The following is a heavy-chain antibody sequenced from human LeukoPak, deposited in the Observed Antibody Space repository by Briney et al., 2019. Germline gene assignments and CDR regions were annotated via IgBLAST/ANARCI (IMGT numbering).Heavy chain of an antibody. V-gene: IGHV1-18*04. CDR1: GYTFTSYG. D-gene: IGHD3-10*01. CDR2: ISAYNGNT. J-gene: IGHJ4*02. CDR3: ARDRDYGSGSYYLPRIDY. Sequence: GASVKVSCKASGYTFTSYGISWVRQAPGRGLEWMGWISAYNGNTNYAQKLQGRVTMTTDTSTSTAYMELRSLRSDDTAVYYCARDRDYGSGSYYLPRIDYWGQGTLVTVSS.